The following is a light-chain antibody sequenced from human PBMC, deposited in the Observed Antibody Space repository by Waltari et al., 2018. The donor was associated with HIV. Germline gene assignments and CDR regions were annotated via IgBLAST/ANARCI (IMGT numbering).Light chain of an antibody. Sequence: ESVLTQSPGTLSLSRGERATLSCRASQSVSSSYLAWYQQKPGQAPRLLIYGASSRATGIPDRFSGSGSGTDFTLTISRLEPEDFAVYYCQQYGSSPFGGGTKVEIK. J-gene: IGKJ4*01. V-gene: IGKV3-20*01. CDR1: QSVSSSY. CDR2: GAS. CDR3: QQYGSSP.